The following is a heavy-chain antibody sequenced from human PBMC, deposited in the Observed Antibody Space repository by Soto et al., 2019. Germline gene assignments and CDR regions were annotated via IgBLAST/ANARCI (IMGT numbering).Heavy chain of an antibody. D-gene: IGHD6-13*01. CDR3: AKVTKRAAAGRYEYYKYGMDV. CDR1: GFAFSTYA. J-gene: IGHJ6*02. Sequence: EVQLLESGGALEHPGGSLRLSCAASGFAFSTYAMTWVRQAPGKELEWVSVISGSGGSSYYAASVKGRFTISRDNSKNTLYLQMNGLRAEDTALYYCAKVTKRAAAGRYEYYKYGMDVWGPGTTVTVSS. V-gene: IGHV3-23*01. CDR2: ISGSGGSS.